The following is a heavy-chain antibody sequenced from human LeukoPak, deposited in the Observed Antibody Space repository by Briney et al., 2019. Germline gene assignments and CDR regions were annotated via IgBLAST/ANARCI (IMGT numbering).Heavy chain of an antibody. Sequence: GGSLRLSCAASGFTFSACEMTWIRQVPGKGLEWLPYISSSGSNTYYADSVKGRFTISRDNAKNSLFLQMNSLRAEDTAVYYCARDYYDSSGYYSHDYWGQGTLVTVSS. D-gene: IGHD3-22*01. CDR1: GFTFSACE. V-gene: IGHV3-48*03. CDR3: ARDYYDSSGYYSHDY. CDR2: ISSSGSNT. J-gene: IGHJ4*02.